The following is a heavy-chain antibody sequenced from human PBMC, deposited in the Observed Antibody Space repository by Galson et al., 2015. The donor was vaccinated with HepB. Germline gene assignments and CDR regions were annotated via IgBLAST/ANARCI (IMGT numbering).Heavy chain of an antibody. Sequence: SLRLSCAASGFRFTDFAMNWVRRAPGKGLEWAAYISSDSSIIHYADSVKGRFTISRDNAENSLYLQMNSLRGEDTAVYFCVKDRGSGFGGNDVPSFDYWGRGHLVTVSP. CDR2: ISSDSSII. J-gene: IGHJ4*02. CDR1: GFRFTDFA. CDR3: VKDRGSGFGGNDVPSFDY. V-gene: IGHV3-48*01. D-gene: IGHD1-26*01.